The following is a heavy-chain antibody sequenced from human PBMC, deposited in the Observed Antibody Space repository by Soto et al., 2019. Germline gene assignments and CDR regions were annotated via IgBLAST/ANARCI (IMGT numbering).Heavy chain of an antibody. V-gene: IGHV3-30*03. J-gene: IGHJ4*01. CDR2: ISYDGSNK. CDR1: GFTFSSYG. Sequence: PGGSLRLSCAASGFTFSSYGMHWVRQAPGKGLEWVAVISYDGSNKYYADSVKGRFTISRDNSKNTLYLQMNSLRAEDTAVYYCASYYGSGRINYFDYWGHGTLVTVSS. D-gene: IGHD3-10*01. CDR3: ASYYGSGRINYFDY.